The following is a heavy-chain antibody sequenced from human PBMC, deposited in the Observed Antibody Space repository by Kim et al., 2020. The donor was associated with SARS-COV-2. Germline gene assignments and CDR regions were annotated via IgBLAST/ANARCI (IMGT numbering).Heavy chain of an antibody. J-gene: IGHJ6*02. Sequence: SETLSLTCTVSGGSISSYYWSWIRQPPGKGLEWIGYIYYSGSTNYNPSLKSRVTISVDTSKNQFSLKLSSVTAADTAVYYCARDPRITMVRGVPRTTGYGMDVWGQATTVTVSS. CDR3: ARDPRITMVRGVPRTTGYGMDV. CDR1: GGSISSYY. D-gene: IGHD3-10*01. CDR2: IYYSGST. V-gene: IGHV4-59*01.